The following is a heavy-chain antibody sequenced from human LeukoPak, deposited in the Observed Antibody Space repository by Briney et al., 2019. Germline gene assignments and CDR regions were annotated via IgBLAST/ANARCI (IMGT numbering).Heavy chain of an antibody. CDR2: VNSDGRST. CDR3: AKTTRYYYDSSGRLGSNYYFDY. D-gene: IGHD3-22*01. Sequence: TGGSLRLSCAASGFTFSSYWMHWVRQVPGKGLVWVARVNSDGRSTSYAESVRGRFTMSRDNSKNTLYLQMNSLRAEDTAVYYCAKTTRYYYDSSGRLGSNYYFDYWGQGALVTVSS. CDR1: GFTFSSYW. J-gene: IGHJ4*02. V-gene: IGHV3-74*01.